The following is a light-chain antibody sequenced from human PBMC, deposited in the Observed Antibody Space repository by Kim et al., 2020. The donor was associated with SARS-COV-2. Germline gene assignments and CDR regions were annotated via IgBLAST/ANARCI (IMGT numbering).Light chain of an antibody. J-gene: IGKJ4*01. V-gene: IGKV3-20*01. Sequence: EIVLTQSPGTLSLSPGERATLSCRASESVSSSYLAWYQQRPGQAPRLLIHGTANRATGIPDRFSGSGSGTDFSLTISRLEPEDFAVYYCQQYGRSPLTFGGGTKLEI. CDR1: ESVSSSY. CDR2: GTA. CDR3: QQYGRSPLT.